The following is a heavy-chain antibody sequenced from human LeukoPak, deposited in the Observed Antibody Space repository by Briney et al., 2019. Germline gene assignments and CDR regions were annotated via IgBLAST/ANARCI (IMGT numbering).Heavy chain of an antibody. J-gene: IGHJ3*02. CDR1: GGSISSYY. CDR3: ATKTPPSYYDILTGYSGAFDI. D-gene: IGHD3-9*01. CDR2: IYYSGST. Sequence: SETLSLTCTVSGGSISSYYWSWIRQPPGKGLEWIGYIYYSGSTNYNPSLKSRVTISVDTSKNQFSLKLSSVTAADTAVYYCATKTPPSYYDILTGYSGAFDIWGQGTMVTVSS. V-gene: IGHV4-59*08.